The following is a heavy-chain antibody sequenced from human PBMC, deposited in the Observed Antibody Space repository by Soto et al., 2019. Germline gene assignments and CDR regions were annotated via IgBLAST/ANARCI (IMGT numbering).Heavy chain of an antibody. J-gene: IGHJ1*01. CDR2: IIPIFGTA. CDR3: ARARTVTTLWLYGTGDFQH. CDR1: GGTFSSYA. D-gene: IGHD4-17*01. Sequence: QVQLVQSGAEVKKPGYSVKVSCKASGGTFSSYAISWVRQAPGQGLEWMGGIIPIFGTASYAQKFQGRVTITADESTSTAYMERSSLRSEDTAVYYCARARTVTTLWLYGTGDFQHWGQGTLVTVSS. V-gene: IGHV1-69*01.